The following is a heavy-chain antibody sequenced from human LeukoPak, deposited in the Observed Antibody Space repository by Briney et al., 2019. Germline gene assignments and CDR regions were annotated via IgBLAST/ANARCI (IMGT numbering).Heavy chain of an antibody. Sequence: SVKVSCTASGGTFSSYAISWVRQAPGQGLEWMGGIIPIFGTANYAQKFQGRVTITADESTSTAYMELSSLRSEDTAVYYCAREVGATLDAFDIWGQGTMVTVSS. CDR2: IIPIFGTA. J-gene: IGHJ3*02. V-gene: IGHV1-69*13. CDR3: AREVGATLDAFDI. CDR1: GGTFSSYA. D-gene: IGHD1-26*01.